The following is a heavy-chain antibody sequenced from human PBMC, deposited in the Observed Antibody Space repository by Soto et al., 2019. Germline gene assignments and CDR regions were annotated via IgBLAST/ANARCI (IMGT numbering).Heavy chain of an antibody. V-gene: IGHV4-34*01. CDR2: INHSGST. Sequence: SXTLSLTCAVYGGSLSGYYWSWIRQPPVNGLEWIVEINHSGSTNYNPSLKSRVTISVDTSKNQFSLKLSSVTAADTAVYYCARGRYCSGGSCARDWFDPWGQGTLVTVSS. CDR3: ARGRYCSGGSCARDWFDP. D-gene: IGHD2-15*01. J-gene: IGHJ5*02. CDR1: GGSLSGYY.